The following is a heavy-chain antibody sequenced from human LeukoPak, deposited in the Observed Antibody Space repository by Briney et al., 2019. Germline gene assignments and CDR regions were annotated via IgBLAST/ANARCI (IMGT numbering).Heavy chain of an antibody. D-gene: IGHD6-13*01. V-gene: IGHV4-38-2*02. CDR1: GYSISSGYY. CDR3: AREVVAAAGTVDY. Sequence: SETLSLTCTVSGYSISSGYYWGWIRQPPGKGLEWIGSLSHSGSTYYNPSLKSRVTISLDTSKNQFSLKVSSVTAADTAVYYCAREVVAAAGTVDYWGQGTLVTVSS. CDR2: LSHSGST. J-gene: IGHJ4*02.